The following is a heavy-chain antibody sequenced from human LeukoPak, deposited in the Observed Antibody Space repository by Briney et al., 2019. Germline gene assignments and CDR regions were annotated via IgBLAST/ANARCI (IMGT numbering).Heavy chain of an antibody. J-gene: IGHJ4*02. D-gene: IGHD2-15*01. Sequence: ASVKVSCKASGGTFSSYAISWVRQAPGQGLEWMGGIIPIFGTANYAQKFQGRVTITADKSTSTAYMELSSLRSEDTAVYYCASQNHCSGGSCQIHDGHFDYWGQGTLVTVSS. CDR3: ASQNHCSGGSCQIHDGHFDY. CDR2: IIPIFGTA. CDR1: GGTFSSYA. V-gene: IGHV1-69*06.